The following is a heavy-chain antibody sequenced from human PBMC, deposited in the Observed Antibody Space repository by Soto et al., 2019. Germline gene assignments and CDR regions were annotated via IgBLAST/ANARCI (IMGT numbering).Heavy chain of an antibody. V-gene: IGHV3-21*01. CDR1: GFTFSSYS. CDR2: ISSSSSYI. Sequence: GGSLRLSCAASGFTFSSYSMNWVRQAPGKGLEWVSSISSSSSYIYYADSVKGRFTISRDNAKNSLYLQMNSLRAEDTAVYYCARGPYSNYYFDYWGQGTLVTVSS. J-gene: IGHJ4*02. CDR3: ARGPYSNYYFDY. D-gene: IGHD6-13*01.